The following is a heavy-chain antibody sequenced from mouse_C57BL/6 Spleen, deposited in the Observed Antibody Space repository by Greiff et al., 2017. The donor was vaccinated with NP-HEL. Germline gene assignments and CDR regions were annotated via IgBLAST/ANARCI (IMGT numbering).Heavy chain of an antibody. CDR3: ARGGFQYGGYYAMVY. CDR2: IDPSDSET. J-gene: IGHJ4*01. Sequence: VQLQQPGAELVRPGSSVKLSCKASGYTFTSYWMHWVKQRPIQGLEWIGNIDPSDSETHYNQKFKDKATLTVDKSSSTAYMQLSSLTSEDSAVYYCARGGFQYGGYYAMVYWGQGTSVTVSS. V-gene: IGHV1-52*01. D-gene: IGHD1-1*01. CDR1: GYTFTSYW.